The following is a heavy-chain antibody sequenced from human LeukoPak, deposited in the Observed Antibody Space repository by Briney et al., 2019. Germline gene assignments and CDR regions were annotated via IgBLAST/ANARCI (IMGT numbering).Heavy chain of an antibody. CDR2: ISSSSSYI. V-gene: IGHV3-21*01. Sequence: GGSLRLSCAASGFTFSSYSMNWVRQAPGKGLEWVSSISSSSSYIYYADSVKGRFTISRDNAENSLFLQMNSLRVEDTAVYYCARDFTPEWFDIHWGQGTLVTVS. D-gene: IGHD3-3*01. J-gene: IGHJ4*02. CDR3: ARDFTPEWFDIH. CDR1: GFTFSSYS.